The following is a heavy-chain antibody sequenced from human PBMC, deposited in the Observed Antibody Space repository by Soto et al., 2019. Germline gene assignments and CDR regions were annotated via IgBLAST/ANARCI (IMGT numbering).Heavy chain of an antibody. Sequence: QVQLVESGGGVVQPGRSLRLSCAASGFTFSSYGMHWVRQAPGKGLEWVAVIGYDGSNKYYADSVKARFTISRENSKNTLYLQMNSLRAEDTAVYYCARDRTRITIFGVVIIRARGYYYYGMDVWGQGTPVTVSS. D-gene: IGHD3-3*01. J-gene: IGHJ6*02. CDR3: ARDRTRITIFGVVIIRARGYYYYGMDV. CDR1: GFTFSSYG. CDR2: IGYDGSNK. V-gene: IGHV3-33*01.